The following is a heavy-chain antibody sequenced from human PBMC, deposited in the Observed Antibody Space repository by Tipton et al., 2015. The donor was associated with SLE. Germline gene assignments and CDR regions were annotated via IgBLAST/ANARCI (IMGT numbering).Heavy chain of an antibody. CDR3: ASGRYSYGYETPNWFDP. D-gene: IGHD5-18*01. J-gene: IGHJ5*02. V-gene: IGHV4-59*12. CDR1: GGSISSYY. Sequence: TLSLTCTVSGGSISSYYWSWIRQPPGKGLEWIGYIYYSGSTNYNPSLKSRVTISVDTSKNQFSLKLSSVTAADTAVYYCASGRYSYGYETPNWFDPWGQGPLVTVSS. CDR2: IYYSGST.